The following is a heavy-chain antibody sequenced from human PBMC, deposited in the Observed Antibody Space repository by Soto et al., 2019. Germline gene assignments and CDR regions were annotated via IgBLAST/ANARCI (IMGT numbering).Heavy chain of an antibody. CDR2: INPNSGGT. V-gene: IGHV1-2*04. J-gene: IGHJ6*02. Sequence: ASVKVSCKASGYTFTGYYMHWVRQAPGQGLEWMGWINPNSGGTNYAQKFQGWVTMTRDTSISTAYMELSRLRSDDTAVYYCARGLLVPAAAYYYYGMDVWGQGTTVTVSS. CDR1: GYTFTGYY. D-gene: IGHD2-2*01. CDR3: ARGLLVPAAAYYYYGMDV.